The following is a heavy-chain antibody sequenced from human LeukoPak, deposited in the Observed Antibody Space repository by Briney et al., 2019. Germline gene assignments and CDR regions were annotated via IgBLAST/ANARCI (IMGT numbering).Heavy chain of an antibody. CDR3: AREYCSSTSCYTYYYYYMDV. CDR2: IYTSGST. V-gene: IGHV4-4*07. D-gene: IGHD2-2*02. CDR1: GGSISSYY. J-gene: IGHJ6*03. Sequence: SETLSLTCTVSGGSISSYYWSWIRQPAGKGLEWIGRIYTSGSTNYNPSLKSRVTMSVDTSKNQFSLKLSSVTAADTAVYYCAREYCSSTSCYTYYYYYMDVWGKGTTVTVSS.